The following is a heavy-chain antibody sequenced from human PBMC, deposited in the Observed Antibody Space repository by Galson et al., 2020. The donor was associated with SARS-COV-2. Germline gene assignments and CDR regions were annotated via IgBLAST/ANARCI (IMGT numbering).Heavy chain of an antibody. CDR1: GGSISSYY. CDR2: IYYSGIT. CDR3: AGGWQMTSIRGPFDY. V-gene: IGHV4-59*12. D-gene: IGHD3-16*01. J-gene: IGHJ4*02. Sequence: SETLSLTCTVSGGSISSYYWSWIRQPPGKGLEWIGYIYYSGITNYNPSLKSRVTISVDTSKNQFSLRLTSVTAADTAVYYCAGGWQMTSIRGPFDYWGQGTLVTVSS.